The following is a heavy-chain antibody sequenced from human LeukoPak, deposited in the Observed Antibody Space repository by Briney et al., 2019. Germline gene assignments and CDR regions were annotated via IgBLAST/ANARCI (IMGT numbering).Heavy chain of an antibody. V-gene: IGHV3-53*01. CDR1: GFTVSSSH. Sequence: PGGSLRLSCAASGFTVSSSHMTCVREAVGRRLEWVSFIYSGGDTSYADSVKGRFTISRDNSKNTLYLQMNGLRAEDTAVYYCAKGFYDNSASGVFDIWGQGTMVTVSS. CDR2: IYSGGDT. D-gene: IGHD3-22*01. J-gene: IGHJ3*02. CDR3: AKGFYDNSASGVFDI.